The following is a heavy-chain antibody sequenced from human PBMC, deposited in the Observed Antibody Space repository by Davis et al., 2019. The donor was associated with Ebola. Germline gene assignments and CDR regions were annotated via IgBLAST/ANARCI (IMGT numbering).Heavy chain of an antibody. V-gene: IGHV3-33*01. CDR2: IWFDGSNK. D-gene: IGHD1-1*01. CDR1: GFTFSSFC. J-gene: IGHJ4*02. CDR3: ARGRGINWNEPGGYYFDY. Sequence: PGGSLRLSCASSGFTFSSFCMHWVRQAPGKGLEWVAVIWFDGSNKYYIDSVKGRFTVSRDNSKNTLYLQMNSLRAEDTAVYYCARGRGINWNEPGGYYFDYWGQGTLVTVSS.